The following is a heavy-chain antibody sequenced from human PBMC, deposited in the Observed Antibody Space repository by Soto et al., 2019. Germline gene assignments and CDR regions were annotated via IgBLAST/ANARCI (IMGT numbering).Heavy chain of an antibody. Sequence: KFQGRVTITRDTSASTAYMELSSLRSEDTAVYYCARVMGVGARKRLYYFDYWGQGTLVTVSS. V-gene: IGHV1-3*01. CDR3: ARVMGVGARKRLYYFDY. D-gene: IGHD1-26*01. J-gene: IGHJ4*02.